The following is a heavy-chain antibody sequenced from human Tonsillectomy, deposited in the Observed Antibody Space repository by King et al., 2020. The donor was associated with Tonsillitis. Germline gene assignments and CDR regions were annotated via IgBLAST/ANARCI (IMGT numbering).Heavy chain of an antibody. CDR2: ISIYNGNT. CDR1: DYTFSSFG. CDR3: AEVLGYCSSSSCYYWFDT. J-gene: IGHJ5*02. D-gene: IGHD2-2*01. Sequence: VQLVESGAEVKKPGASVKVSCKGSDYTFSSFGITWVRQAPGQGLEWMGWISIYNGNTTYVQKFQGRVTMTTDTPTSPAYMELRSLRSDDTAVYYCAEVLGYCSSSSCYYWFDTWGQGTLVTVSS. V-gene: IGHV1-18*01.